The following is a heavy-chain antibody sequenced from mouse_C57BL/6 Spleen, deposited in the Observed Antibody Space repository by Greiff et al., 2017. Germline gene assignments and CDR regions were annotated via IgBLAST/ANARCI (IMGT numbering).Heavy chain of an antibody. J-gene: IGHJ1*03. D-gene: IGHD1-1*01. CDR3: ATYGSSYWYFDV. CDR1: GYTFTSYW. V-gene: IGHV1-52*01. Sequence: QVQLQQPGAELVRPGSSVKLSCKASGYTFTSYWMHWVKQRPIQGLEWIGNIDPSDSETHYNQKFKDKATFTVDKSSSTAYMQLSSLTSEDSAVYYCATYGSSYWYFDVWGTGTTVTVSS. CDR2: IDPSDSET.